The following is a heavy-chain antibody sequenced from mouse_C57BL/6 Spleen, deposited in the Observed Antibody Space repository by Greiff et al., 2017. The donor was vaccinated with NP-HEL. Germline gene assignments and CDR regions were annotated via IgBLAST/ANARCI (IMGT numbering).Heavy chain of an antibody. CDR2: IYPGDGAT. V-gene: IGHV1-82*01. CDR1: GYAFSSSW. D-gene: IGHD1-1*01. Sequence: QVQLKQSGPELVKPGASVKISCKASGYAFSSSWMNWVKQRPGKGLEWIGRIYPGDGATNYNGKFKGKATLTADKSSSTAYMQLSSLTSEDSAVYFCARGATVVEYFDVWGTGTTVTVSS. CDR3: ARGATVVEYFDV. J-gene: IGHJ1*03.